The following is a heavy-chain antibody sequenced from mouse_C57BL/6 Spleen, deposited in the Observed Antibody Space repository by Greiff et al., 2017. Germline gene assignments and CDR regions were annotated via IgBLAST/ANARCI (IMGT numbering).Heavy chain of an antibody. CDR3: AREEGTGRYFDY. V-gene: IGHV5-4*01. CDR1: GFTFSSYA. CDR2: ISDGGSYT. Sequence: EVHLVESGGGLVKPGGSLKLSCAASGFTFSSYAMSWVRQTPEKRLEWVATISDGGSYTYYPDNVKGRFTISRDNAKNNLYLQMSHLKSEDTAMYYCAREEGTGRYFDYWGQGTTLTVSS. J-gene: IGHJ2*01. D-gene: IGHD4-1*01.